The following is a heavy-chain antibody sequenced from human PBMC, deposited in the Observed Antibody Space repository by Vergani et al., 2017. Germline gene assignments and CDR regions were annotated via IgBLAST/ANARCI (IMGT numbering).Heavy chain of an antibody. CDR1: GFTFSSYA. Sequence: EVQLLESGGGLVQPGGSLRLSCAASGFTFSSYAMSWVRQAPGKGLEWVSAISGSGGSTYYADSVKGRFTISRDNSKNTLYLQMNSLRAEDTAVYYCASPVVPAAIPFGRPNYYYYYYMDVWGKGTTVTVSS. D-gene: IGHD2-2*01. CDR2: ISGSGGST. V-gene: IGHV3-23*01. CDR3: ASPVVPAAIPFGRPNYYYYYYMDV. J-gene: IGHJ6*03.